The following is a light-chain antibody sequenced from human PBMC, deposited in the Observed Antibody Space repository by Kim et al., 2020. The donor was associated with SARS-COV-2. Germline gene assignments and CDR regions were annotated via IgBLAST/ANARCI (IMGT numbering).Light chain of an antibody. CDR3: QSYDSSSRV. V-gene: IGLV6-57*01. Sequence: GKTITIACARSSGSIASNYVQWYQQRPGSSPTTVIYADDQRPSGVPDRFSGSIDTSSNSASLTISGLKTEDEADYYCQSYDSSSRVFGGGTKLTVL. J-gene: IGLJ3*02. CDR2: ADD. CDR1: SGSIASNY.